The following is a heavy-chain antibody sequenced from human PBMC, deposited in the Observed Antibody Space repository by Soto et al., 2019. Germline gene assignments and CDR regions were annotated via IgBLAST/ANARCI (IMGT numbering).Heavy chain of an antibody. CDR2: IYYSGST. V-gene: IGHV4-31*02. CDR1: GGSISSGGYY. D-gene: IGHD2-21*02. Sequence: SDTLSLTCTVSGGSISSGGYYWSWIRQHPGKGLEWIGYIYYSGSTYYNPSLKSRVTISVDTSKNQFSLKLSSVTAADTAVYYCARDRGDSATYYYYGMDVWGQGTTVT. CDR3: ARDRGDSATYYYYGMDV. J-gene: IGHJ6*02.